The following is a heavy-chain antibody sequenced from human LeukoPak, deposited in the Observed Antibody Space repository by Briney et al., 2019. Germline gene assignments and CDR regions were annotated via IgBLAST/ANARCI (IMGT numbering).Heavy chain of an antibody. D-gene: IGHD6-13*01. CDR2: IYFTGTT. V-gene: IGHV4-59*01. J-gene: IGHJ4*02. CDR3: ARGGSWYDY. CDR1: GGPLSAYY. Sequence: SETLSLTCTVSGGPLSAYYWTWIRQPPGKGLEWIGYIYFTGTTNYDPSLKSRVTISLDTSKNQFSLKLSSVTPADTAVYYCARGGSWYDYWGQGTLVTVSS.